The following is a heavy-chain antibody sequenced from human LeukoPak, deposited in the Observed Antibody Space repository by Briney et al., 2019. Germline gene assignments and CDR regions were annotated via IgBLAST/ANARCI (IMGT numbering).Heavy chain of an antibody. CDR1: GGTFSSYA. V-gene: IGHV1-69*05. D-gene: IGHD3-10*01. CDR3: ARHGVRGVTHFDY. CDR2: IIPIFGTA. Sequence: SVKVSCKAFGGTFSSYAISWVRQAPGQGLEWMGGIIPIFGTANYAQKFQGRVTITTDESTSTAYMELSSLRSEDTAVYYCARHGVRGVTHFDYWGQGTLVTVSS. J-gene: IGHJ4*02.